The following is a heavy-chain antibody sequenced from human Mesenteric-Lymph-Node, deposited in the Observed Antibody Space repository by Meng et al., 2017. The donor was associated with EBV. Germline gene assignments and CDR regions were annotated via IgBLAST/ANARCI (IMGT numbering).Heavy chain of an antibody. CDR2: IYYSGNT. CDR1: GGSVSSGSYY. Sequence: QVQLHVSGPRLVEPSETLSLPCHVSGGSVSSGSYYWNWIRQPPGKGLEWIGYIYYSGNTNYNPSLKSRVTISVDTSKNQFSLRLSSVTAADTAVYYCARDQSGLSGFDPWGQGTLVTVSS. CDR3: ARDQSGLSGFDP. J-gene: IGHJ5*02. V-gene: IGHV4-61*01. D-gene: IGHD3-3*01.